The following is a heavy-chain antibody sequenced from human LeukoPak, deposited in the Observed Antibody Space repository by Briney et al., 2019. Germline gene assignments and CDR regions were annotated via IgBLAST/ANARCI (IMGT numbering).Heavy chain of an antibody. CDR1: VYTFTGYY. Sequence: GASVTVSLKASVYTFTGYYMHWVRQAPGQALEWVGWYKPKIGRTNYAETFQGRVTMTRDTSISTAYMELSSLRSDDTAVYYCARASIVFELDPWGRGTLVTVSS. D-gene: IGHD2-15*01. J-gene: IGHJ5*02. CDR3: ARASIVFELDP. CDR2: YKPKIGRT. V-gene: IGHV1-2*02.